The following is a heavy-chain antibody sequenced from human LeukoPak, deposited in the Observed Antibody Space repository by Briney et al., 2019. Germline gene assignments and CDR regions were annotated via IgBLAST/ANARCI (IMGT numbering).Heavy chain of an antibody. CDR2: IYYSGST. CDR3: ARDGSYYYGSGSAYYYYMDV. CDR1: GGSISSHY. J-gene: IGHJ6*03. D-gene: IGHD3-10*01. V-gene: IGHV4-59*11. Sequence: SETLSLTCTVSGGSISSHYWSWIRQPPGKGLEWIGYIYYSGSTNYNSSLKSRVTISVDTSKNQFSLKLSSVTAADTAVYYCARDGSYYYGSGSAYYYYMDVWGKGTTVTVSS.